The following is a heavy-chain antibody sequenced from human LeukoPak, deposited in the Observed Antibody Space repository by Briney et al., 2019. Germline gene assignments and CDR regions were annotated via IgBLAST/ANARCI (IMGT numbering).Heavy chain of an antibody. J-gene: IGHJ4*02. Sequence: PSGTLSLTCAVSGGSISSSNWWSWVRQPPGKGLEWIGEIYHSGSTNYNPSLKSRVTISVDKSKNQFSLKLSSVTAADTAVYYCARVTVPDYGDYGEIHFDYWGQGTLVTVSS. CDR2: IYHSGST. D-gene: IGHD4-17*01. CDR3: ARVTVPDYGDYGEIHFDY. CDR1: GGSISSSNW. V-gene: IGHV4-4*02.